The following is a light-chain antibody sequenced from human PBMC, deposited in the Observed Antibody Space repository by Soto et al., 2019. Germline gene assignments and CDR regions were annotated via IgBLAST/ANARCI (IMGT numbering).Light chain of an antibody. J-gene: IGKJ1*01. CDR3: QQYKSYSWT. Sequence: DIQMTQSPSTLSASVGDRVTITCRASQSIGSWLAWYQQKPGKAPNLLISKASNLASGIPSRFSGSGSGIAFSLTISSLQPDDFATYYCQQYKSYSWTFGQGTKVEVK. CDR2: KAS. V-gene: IGKV1-5*03. CDR1: QSIGSW.